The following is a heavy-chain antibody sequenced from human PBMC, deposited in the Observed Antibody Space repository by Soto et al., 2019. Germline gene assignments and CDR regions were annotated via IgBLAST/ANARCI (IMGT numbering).Heavy chain of an antibody. CDR2: VYSSGGT. J-gene: IGHJ5*02. V-gene: IGHV4-4*07. D-gene: IGHD3-3*01. CDR3: ARGQRFSDWFDP. CDR1: GGSMTSYY. Sequence: SETLSLTCTVSGGSMTSYYWTWIRQPAGKGLEWIGRVYSSGGTHYNPSLKSRVTISLDTSKNQFSLRLLSVTDADTAVYFCARGQRFSDWFDPWGQGTLVTSPQ.